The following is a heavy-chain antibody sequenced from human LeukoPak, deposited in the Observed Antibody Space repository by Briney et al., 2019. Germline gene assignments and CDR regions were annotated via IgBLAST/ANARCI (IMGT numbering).Heavy chain of an antibody. V-gene: IGHV1-69*13. CDR1: GGTFSSYA. CDR3: ARDGAVAGLFDY. Sequence: WASVKVSCKASGGTFSSYAISWVRQAPGQGLEWMGGIIPIFGTANYAQKFQGRVTITADESTSTAYMELSSLRSEDTAVYYCARDGAVAGLFDYWGQGTLVTVSS. CDR2: IIPIFGTA. J-gene: IGHJ4*02. D-gene: IGHD6-19*01.